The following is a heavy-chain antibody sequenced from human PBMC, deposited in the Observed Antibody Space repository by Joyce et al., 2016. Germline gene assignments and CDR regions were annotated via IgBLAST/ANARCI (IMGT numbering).Heavy chain of an antibody. CDR3: AAYRGSGYYLHYYTMDV. D-gene: IGHD3-3*01. CDR1: GDSISSGSFY. Sequence: QVQLQESGPGLVKPSETLTLTCTVSGDSISSGSFYWNWIRQPPGKGLEWIGHIDYSGSTNYGPSFKSRLTMSVDTPKRQFSLKLSSVTAADTAVYYCAAYRGSGYYLHYYTMDVWGPGATVTVSS. V-gene: IGHV4-61*01. J-gene: IGHJ6*02. CDR2: IDYSGST.